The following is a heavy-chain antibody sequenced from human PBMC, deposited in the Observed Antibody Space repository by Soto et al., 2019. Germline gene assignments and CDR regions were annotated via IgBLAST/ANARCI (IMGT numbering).Heavy chain of an antibody. CDR2: IIPIFGTA. CDR1: GGTFSSYA. Sequence: TVKVSCKASGGTFSSYAISWVRQAPGQGLEWMGGIIPIFGTANYAQKFQGRVTITADESTSTAYMELSSLRSEDTAVYYCARDRRDGYNYYFDYWGQGTLVTVSS. V-gene: IGHV1-69*13. CDR3: ARDRRDGYNYYFDY. D-gene: IGHD5-12*01. J-gene: IGHJ4*02.